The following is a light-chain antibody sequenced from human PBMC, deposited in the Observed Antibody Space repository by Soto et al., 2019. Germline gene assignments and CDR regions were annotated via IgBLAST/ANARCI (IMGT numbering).Light chain of an antibody. V-gene: IGKV3-15*01. CDR2: AAS. J-gene: IGKJ3*01. Sequence: EIVMTQSPATLSVSPGERATLSCRASQSVRNNLAWYQQKPGLAPRLLIYAASTRATGIPARFSGSGSGKELTLTISRLEPEDFAVYSCQQYGSSPVGTFGPGNMV. CDR3: QQYGSSPVGT. CDR1: QSVRNN.